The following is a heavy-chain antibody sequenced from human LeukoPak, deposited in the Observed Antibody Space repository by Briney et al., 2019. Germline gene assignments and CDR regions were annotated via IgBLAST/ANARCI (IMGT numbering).Heavy chain of an antibody. CDR1: GFTFSSYS. Sequence: GGSLRLSCAASGFTFSSYSMNWVRQAPGKGLEWVANIKQDGSEKYYVDSVKGRFTISRDNAKNSLYLQMNSLRAEDTAVYYCANSLDDYYDSSGYFYYWGQGTLVTVSS. J-gene: IGHJ4*02. CDR2: IKQDGSEK. V-gene: IGHV3-7*03. D-gene: IGHD3-22*01. CDR3: ANSLDDYYDSSGYFYY.